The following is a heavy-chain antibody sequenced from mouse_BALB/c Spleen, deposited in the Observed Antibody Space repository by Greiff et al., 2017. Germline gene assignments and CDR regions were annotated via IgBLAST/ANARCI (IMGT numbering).Heavy chain of an antibody. V-gene: IGHV1-87*01. CDR1: GYTFTSYW. CDR2: IYPGDGDT. Sequence: QVQLQQSGAELARPGASVKLSCKASGYTFTSYWMQWVKQRPGQGLEWIGAIYPGDGDTRYTQKFKGKATLTADKSSSTAYMQLSSLASEDSAVYYCARWLPSWFAYWGQGTLVTVSA. D-gene: IGHD2-3*01. J-gene: IGHJ3*01. CDR3: ARWLPSWFAY.